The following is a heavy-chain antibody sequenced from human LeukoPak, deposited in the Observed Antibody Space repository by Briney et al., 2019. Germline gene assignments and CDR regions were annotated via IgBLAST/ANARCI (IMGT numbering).Heavy chain of an antibody. CDR3: ARGPYSRTNYLDY. CDR2: IHYTGST. Sequence: SETLSLTCTVSGGAISSYYWSWIRQTPGKGLEWIGYIHYTGSTNYNPSLKSRITISEDTSKNLFSLKLSSVTAADTAVYYCARGPYSRTNYLDYWGQGTLVTVSS. CDR1: GGAISSYY. V-gene: IGHV4-59*01. J-gene: IGHJ4*02. D-gene: IGHD1-26*01.